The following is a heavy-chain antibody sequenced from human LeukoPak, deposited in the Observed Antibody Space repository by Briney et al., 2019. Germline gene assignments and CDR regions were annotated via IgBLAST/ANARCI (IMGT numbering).Heavy chain of an antibody. D-gene: IGHD3-16*02. CDR2: ISAYSGNT. CDR3: ARDSVITFGGVIVIPMADY. Sequence: ASVKVSCKASGYTFTSYGISWVRQAPGQGLEWMGWISAYSGNTNYEQKLQGRVTMTTDTSTSTAYMELRSLRSDDTAVYYCARDSVITFGGVIVIPMADYWGQGTLVTVSS. J-gene: IGHJ4*02. V-gene: IGHV1-18*01. CDR1: GYTFTSYG.